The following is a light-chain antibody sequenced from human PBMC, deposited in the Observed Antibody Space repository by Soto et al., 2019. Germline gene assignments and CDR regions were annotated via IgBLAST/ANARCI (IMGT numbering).Light chain of an antibody. CDR3: QQYKTWPKT. Sequence: EIVMTQSPTTLSVSPGEWATLSCRASESLNNKLAWYQQKPGQSPRLLIYDASTRATGIAARFSGSGSGTELTLTIDSLQSEDLAVYYCQQYKTWPKTFGQGTKVEIK. CDR2: DAS. J-gene: IGKJ1*01. V-gene: IGKV3-15*01. CDR1: ESLNNK.